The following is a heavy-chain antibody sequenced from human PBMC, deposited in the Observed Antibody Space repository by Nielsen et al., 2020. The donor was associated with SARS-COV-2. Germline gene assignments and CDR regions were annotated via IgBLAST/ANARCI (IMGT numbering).Heavy chain of an antibody. J-gene: IGHJ4*02. CDR2: ISYDGSNK. CDR1: GFTFSSYA. V-gene: IGHV3-30*04. CDR3: ARGGYDFWSGYYTGPGYYFDY. D-gene: IGHD3-3*01. Sequence: GGSLRLSCAASGFTFSSYAMHWVRQAPGKGLEWVAVISYDGSNKYYADSVKGRFTISRDNSKNTLYLQMNSLRAEDTAVYYCARGGYDFWSGYYTGPGYYFDYWGQGTLVTVSS.